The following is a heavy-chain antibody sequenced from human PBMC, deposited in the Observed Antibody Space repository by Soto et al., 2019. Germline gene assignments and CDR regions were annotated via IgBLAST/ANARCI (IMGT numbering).Heavy chain of an antibody. J-gene: IGHJ4*02. CDR1: GGSFSGYY. Sequence: PSETLSLTCAVYGGSFSGYYWSWIRQPPGKGLEWIGEINHSGSTNYNPSLKSRVTISVDTSKNQFSLKLSSVTAADTAVYYCARELQSGYSYGYSSRYLFDYWGQGTLVTVSS. D-gene: IGHD5-18*01. CDR3: ARELQSGYSYGYSSRYLFDY. V-gene: IGHV4-34*01. CDR2: INHSGST.